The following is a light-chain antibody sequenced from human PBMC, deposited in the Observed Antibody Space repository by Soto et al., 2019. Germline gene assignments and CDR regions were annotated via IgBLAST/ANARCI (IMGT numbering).Light chain of an antibody. V-gene: IGLV2-14*01. CDR1: SSDVGGYNY. J-gene: IGLJ2*01. CDR3: SSYSSSSTVV. Sequence: QSALTQPASVSGSPGQSITISCTGTSSDVGGYNYVSWYQQHPGKAPKLMIYDVSNRPSGVSNNFSGSRSGNTASLTISGLQADDEDDYYCSSYSSSSTVVFGGGTKLTDL. CDR2: DVS.